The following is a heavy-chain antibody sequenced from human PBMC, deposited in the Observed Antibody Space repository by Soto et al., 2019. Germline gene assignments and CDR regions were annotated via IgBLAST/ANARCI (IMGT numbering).Heavy chain of an antibody. D-gene: IGHD2-21*02. CDR1: GFTFSSYA. J-gene: IGHJ6*03. CDR3: AKDRTVPIDYMDV. V-gene: IGHV3-23*01. CDR2: ISGSGGST. Sequence: PGESLKISCAASGFTFSSYAMSWVRQAPGKGLEWVSAISGSGGSTYYADSVKGRFTISRDNSKNTLYLQMNSLRAEDTAVYYCAKDRTVPIDYMDVWGKGTTVTVSS.